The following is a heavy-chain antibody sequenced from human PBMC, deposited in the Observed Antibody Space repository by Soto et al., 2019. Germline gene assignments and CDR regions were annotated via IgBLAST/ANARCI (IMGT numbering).Heavy chain of an antibody. CDR3: TTDSYSTMIVVRFDY. J-gene: IGHJ5*01. V-gene: IGHV3-49*03. D-gene: IGHD3-22*01. Sequence: PGGSLRLSCTASGFTFGDYAMTWFRQAPGKGLEWVGFIRSKAYGGTTEYAASVKGRFTISRDDSKSIAYLQMNSLKTEDTGIYYFTTDSYSTMIVVRFDYWGHGTLVTVSS. CDR2: IRSKAYGGTT. CDR1: GFTFGDYA.